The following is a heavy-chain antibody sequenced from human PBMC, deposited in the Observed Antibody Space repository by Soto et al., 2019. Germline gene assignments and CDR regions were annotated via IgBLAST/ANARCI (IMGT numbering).Heavy chain of an antibody. CDR1: GYTFTGYF. V-gene: IGHV1-2*04. D-gene: IGHD2-15*01. CDR3: ARDGRGRYCSGDRCSLHYGMDV. CDR2: INPNSGVT. Sequence: ASVKVSCKASGYTFTGYFIHWVRQAPGQGLEWMGWINPNSGVTDYAQKFQGWVTMTRDTSISTAYMELTRLTSDATAVYYCARDGRGRYCSGDRCSLHYGMDVWGQGTTVTVSS. J-gene: IGHJ6*02.